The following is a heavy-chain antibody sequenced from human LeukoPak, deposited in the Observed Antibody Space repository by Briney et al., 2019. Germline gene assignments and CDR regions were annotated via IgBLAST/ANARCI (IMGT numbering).Heavy chain of an antibody. J-gene: IGHJ4*02. CDR1: GGSISSYY. CDR2: TYTSGST. CDR3: ASLRMRWLQLQYFDY. D-gene: IGHD5-24*01. Sequence: SETLSLTCTVSGGSISSYYWSWIRQPPGKGLEWIGYTYTSGSTNYNPSLKSRVTISVDTSKNQFSLKLGSVTAADTAVYYCASLRMRWLQLQYFDYWGQGTLVTVSS. V-gene: IGHV4-4*09.